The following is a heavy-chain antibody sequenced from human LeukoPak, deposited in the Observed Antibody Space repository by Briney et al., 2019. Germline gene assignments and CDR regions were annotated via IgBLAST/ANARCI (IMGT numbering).Heavy chain of an antibody. D-gene: IGHD6-13*01. CDR3: ARAVQQLVRDPYERLDC. CDR1: GFTFSDYY. V-gene: IGHV3-11*01. Sequence: GGSLRLSCAASGFTFSDYYMSWIRQAPGEGLEWVSYISSSSSTIYYADSVKGRFTISRDNAKNSLYLQMNSLRAEDTAVYYCARAVQQLVRDPYERLDCWGQGTLVTVSS. CDR2: ISSSSSTI. J-gene: IGHJ4*02.